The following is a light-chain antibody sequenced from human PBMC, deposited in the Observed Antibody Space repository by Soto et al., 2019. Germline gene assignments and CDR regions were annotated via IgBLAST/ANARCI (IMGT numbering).Light chain of an antibody. CDR3: QKYNSAPLT. V-gene: IGKV1-27*01. CDR2: AAS. Sequence: DIQMTQSPSSLSASFGDSVTITCRASQGIGVYLAWFQQKPGNAPKLLIYAASTLQSGVPSRFSGSGSGTDFTLTISSLQPEDVATYYCQKYNSAPLTFGGGTKVEIK. CDR1: QGIGVY. J-gene: IGKJ4*01.